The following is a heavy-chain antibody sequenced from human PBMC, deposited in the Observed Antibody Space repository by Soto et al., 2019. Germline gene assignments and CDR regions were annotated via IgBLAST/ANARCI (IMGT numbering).Heavy chain of an antibody. J-gene: IGHJ4*02. CDR1: GFTFSRYA. D-gene: IGHD5-18*01. CDR3: ARAPGQLWLQVGADY. V-gene: IGHV3-30-3*01. CDR2: ISYDGSNK. Sequence: QVQLVESGGGVVQPGRSLRLSCAASGFTFSRYAMHWVRQAPGKGLEWVAVISYDGSNKYYADSVKGRFTISRDNSKNTLYLQMNSLRAEDTAVYYCARAPGQLWLQVGADYWGQGTMVTVSS.